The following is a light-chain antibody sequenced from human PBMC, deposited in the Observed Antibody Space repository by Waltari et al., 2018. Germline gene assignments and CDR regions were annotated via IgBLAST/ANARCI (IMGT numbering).Light chain of an antibody. J-gene: IGKJ2*01. CDR1: QSLVHSNGNTY. CDR3: LQGTHWPPHT. Sequence: DVVLTQSPLSLPVTLGQSASISCRSSQSLVHSNGNTYVNWFHQRPGQSPRRLIYLVSNRYSGVPARFSGSGSDTDFTLKINRVEAEDVGIYYCLQGTHWPPHTFGQGTKVEI. V-gene: IGKV2-30*02. CDR2: LVS.